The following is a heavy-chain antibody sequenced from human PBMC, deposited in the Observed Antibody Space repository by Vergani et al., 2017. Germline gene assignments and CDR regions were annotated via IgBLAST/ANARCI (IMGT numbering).Heavy chain of an antibody. CDR2: ISGNNDDV. V-gene: IGHV3-21*01. Sequence: EVDLVESGGGLAQPGGSLRLSCEASGITFWKFGMHWVRQAPGKGLEWVSSISGNNDDVYYADSVKGRFTISRDNAKNSLYLQMNSLRAEDTAVYYCARPPVAYCSSTSCYPDYWGQGTLVTVSS. J-gene: IGHJ4*02. D-gene: IGHD2-2*01. CDR1: GITFWKFG. CDR3: ARPPVAYCSSTSCYPDY.